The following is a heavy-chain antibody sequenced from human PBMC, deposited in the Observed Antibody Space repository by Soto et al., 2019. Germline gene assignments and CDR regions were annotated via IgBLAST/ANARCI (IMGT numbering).Heavy chain of an antibody. Sequence: SETLSLTCAVSGGSISSGGYSWSWIRQPPGKGLEWIGYIYHSGSTYYNPSLKSRVTISVDRSKNQFSLKLSSVTAADTAVYYCARSFSGRGWFDPWGQGTLVTVSS. J-gene: IGHJ5*02. V-gene: IGHV4-30-2*01. CDR3: ARSFSGRGWFDP. D-gene: IGHD5-12*01. CDR1: GGSISSGGYS. CDR2: IYHSGST.